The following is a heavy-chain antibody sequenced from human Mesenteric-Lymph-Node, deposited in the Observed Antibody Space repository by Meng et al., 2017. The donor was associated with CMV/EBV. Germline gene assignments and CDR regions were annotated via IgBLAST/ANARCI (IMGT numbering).Heavy chain of an antibody. Sequence: GESLKISCAASGFIFSSYEMNWVRQAPGKGLEWVSYISTSGSTIYYADSVKGRFTISRDNAKNSLYLQMNSLRAEDTAVYYCARDRRPFFDYYDSSGYSLWGQGTLVTVSS. V-gene: IGHV3-48*03. CDR3: ARDRRPFFDYYDSSGYSL. CDR1: GFIFSSYE. CDR2: ISTSGSTI. D-gene: IGHD3-22*01. J-gene: IGHJ4*02.